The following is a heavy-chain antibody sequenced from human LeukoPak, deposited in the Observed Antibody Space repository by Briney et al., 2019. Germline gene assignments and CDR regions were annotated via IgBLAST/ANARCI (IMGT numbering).Heavy chain of an antibody. CDR2: IYYSGST. CDR3: ARRARTYYFDY. Sequence: KPSETLSLTCTVSGGSISSSSYYWGWIRQPPGKGLEWIGSIYYSGSTYYNPSLKSRVTISVDTSKNQFSLKLSSVTAADTAVYYCARRARTYYFDYWGQGTLVTVSS. J-gene: IGHJ4*02. D-gene: IGHD3/OR15-3a*01. V-gene: IGHV4-39*01. CDR1: GGSISSSSYY.